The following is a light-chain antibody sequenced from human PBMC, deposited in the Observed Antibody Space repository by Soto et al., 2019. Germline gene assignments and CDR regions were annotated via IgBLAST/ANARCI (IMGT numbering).Light chain of an antibody. Sequence: DIQMTQSPSSVSASVGDRVTITCRASQDIGTWLAWYQQKPGKAPNLLIYAASSLQSGVPSRFSGSGSATDFTLTISSLQPEDFATYYCQQANSFPPLFGGGTKVEIK. V-gene: IGKV1-12*01. J-gene: IGKJ4*02. CDR1: QDIGTW. CDR3: QQANSFPPL. CDR2: AAS.